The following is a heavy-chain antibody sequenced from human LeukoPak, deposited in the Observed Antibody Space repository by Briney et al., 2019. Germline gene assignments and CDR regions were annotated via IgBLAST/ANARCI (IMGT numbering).Heavy chain of an antibody. D-gene: IGHD1-26*01. CDR3: ARDGAIVGATTHNAFDI. CDR1: DYTFTSYG. CDR2: ISAYNGNT. Sequence: ASVKVSCKASDYTFTSYGISWVRQAPGQGLEWMGWISAYNGNTNYAQKLQGRVTMTTDTSTSTAYMELRSLRSDDTAVYYCARDGAIVGATTHNAFDIWGQGTMVTVSS. V-gene: IGHV1-18*01. J-gene: IGHJ3*02.